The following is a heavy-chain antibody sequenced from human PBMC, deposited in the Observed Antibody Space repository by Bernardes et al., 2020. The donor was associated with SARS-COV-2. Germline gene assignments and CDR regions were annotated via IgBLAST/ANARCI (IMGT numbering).Heavy chain of an antibody. V-gene: IGHV2-70*01. Sequence: SGPTQVQPTQTLTLTCTFSGFSLSTSGLCVSWIRQPQGTALAWLALIDWGDDKYYSTSLKTRLTISKDTSKNQVVLTMSNMDPVDTATYYCARTGDDGGWFSFDDWGQGTLVTVSA. CDR1: GFSLSTSGLC. CDR2: IDWGDDK. D-gene: IGHD6-19*01. CDR3: ARTGDDGGWFSFDD. J-gene: IGHJ4*02.